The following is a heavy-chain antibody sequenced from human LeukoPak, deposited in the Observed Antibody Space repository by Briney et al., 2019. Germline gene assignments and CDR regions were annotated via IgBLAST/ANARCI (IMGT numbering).Heavy chain of an antibody. V-gene: IGHV3-23*01. D-gene: IGHD3-22*01. Sequence: GGSLRLSCAASGFTFSSYAMSWVRQAPGKGLEWFSAISGSGGSTYYADSAKGRFTISRDNSKNTLYLQMNSLRAEDTAVYYCAKDFRITMTRGLHANRDSDYWGQGTLVTVSS. J-gene: IGHJ4*02. CDR1: GFTFSSYA. CDR2: ISGSGGST. CDR3: AKDFRITMTRGLHANRDSDY.